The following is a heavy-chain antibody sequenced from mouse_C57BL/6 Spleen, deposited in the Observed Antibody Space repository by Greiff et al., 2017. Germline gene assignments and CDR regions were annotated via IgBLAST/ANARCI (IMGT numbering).Heavy chain of an antibody. D-gene: IGHD2-1*01. Sequence: DVQLVESGGGLVKPGGSLKLSCAASGFTFSDYGMHWVRQAPEKGLEWVAYISSGSSTIYYADTVKGRFTISRDNAKNTLFLQMTSLRSEDTTMYYCARAGIYYGNYYAMDYWGQGTSVTVSS. CDR2: ISSGSSTI. CDR3: ARAGIYYGNYYAMDY. J-gene: IGHJ4*01. CDR1: GFTFSDYG. V-gene: IGHV5-17*01.